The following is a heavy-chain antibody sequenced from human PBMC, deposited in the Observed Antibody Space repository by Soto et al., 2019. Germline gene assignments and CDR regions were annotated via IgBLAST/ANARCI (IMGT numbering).Heavy chain of an antibody. Sequence: SETLSLTCIVSGESHSSSSYYWGWILQPPGNGLEWIGSIYYSGRTYYNPSCKSRATISIDTSKNQFSLKLSSVTATDTAVYYCARQRTTVVTQAYFDHWGQGALVTVAS. V-gene: IGHV4-39*01. CDR3: ARQRTTVVTQAYFDH. D-gene: IGHD2-21*02. CDR1: GESHSSSSYY. CDR2: IYYSGRT. J-gene: IGHJ4*02.